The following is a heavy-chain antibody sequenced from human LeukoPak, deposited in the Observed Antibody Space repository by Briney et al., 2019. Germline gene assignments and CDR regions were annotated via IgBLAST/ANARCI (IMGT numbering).Heavy chain of an antibody. V-gene: IGHV3-30*18. Sequence: GGSLRLSCAASGFTFSNYGMHWVRKAPGQGLEWEAVISNDESDKYYADSVKGRFTTSRDNSKNTLYLQMNSLRPEDTAVYYCAKGVVAATNAAYYGMDVWGQGTTVTVSS. CDR1: GFTFSNYG. CDR3: AKGVVAATNAAYYGMDV. D-gene: IGHD2-15*01. J-gene: IGHJ6*02. CDR2: ISNDESDK.